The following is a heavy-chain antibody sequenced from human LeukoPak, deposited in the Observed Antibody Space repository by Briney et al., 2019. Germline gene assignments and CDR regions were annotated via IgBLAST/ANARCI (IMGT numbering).Heavy chain of an antibody. V-gene: IGHV1-69*04. CDR2: IIPILGIA. Sequence: ASVKVSCKASGGTFSSYAISWVRQAPGQGLEWMGRIIPILGIANYAQKFQGRVTITADKSTSTAYMEQSSLRSEDTAVYYCARVGVAGVYFDYWGQGTLVTVSS. CDR3: ARVGVAGVYFDY. D-gene: IGHD6-19*01. CDR1: GGTFSSYA. J-gene: IGHJ4*02.